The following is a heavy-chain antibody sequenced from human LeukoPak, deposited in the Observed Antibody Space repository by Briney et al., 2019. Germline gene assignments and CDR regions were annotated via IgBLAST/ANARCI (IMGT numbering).Heavy chain of an antibody. CDR3: AAVIAAAGAYDAFDI. CDR2: LVVGSGST. J-gene: IGHJ3*02. D-gene: IGHD6-13*01. V-gene: IGHV1-58*01. CDR1: GFTFTSSA. Sequence: SVKVSCKASGFTFTSSAVQWVRQARGQRLAWVGWLVVGSGSTNYEQKFQERVTITRDMSTSTAYMELSSLRSEDTAVYYCAAVIAAAGAYDAFDIWGQGTMVTVSS.